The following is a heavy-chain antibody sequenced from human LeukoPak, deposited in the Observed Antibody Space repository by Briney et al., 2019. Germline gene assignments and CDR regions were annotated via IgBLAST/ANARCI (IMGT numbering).Heavy chain of an antibody. CDR1: GFTLDDYA. J-gene: IGHJ4*02. CDR3: AKDHTTFGVVTSHGPFDY. D-gene: IGHD3-3*01. Sequence: PGGSLRLSCSASGFTLDDYAVHWVRQAPGKGLEGVSGISWNSGSIGYADSVKGRFTISRDNAKNSLYLQMNSLRAEDMALYYCAKDHTTFGVVTSHGPFDYWGQGTLVTVCS. CDR2: ISWNSGSI. V-gene: IGHV3-9*03.